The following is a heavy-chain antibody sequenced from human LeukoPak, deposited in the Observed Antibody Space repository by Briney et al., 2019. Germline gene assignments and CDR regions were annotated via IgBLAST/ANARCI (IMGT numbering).Heavy chain of an antibody. J-gene: IGHJ4*02. CDR2: ISSSSSYI. CDR3: AREKEGYYDILTGYYTTYYLDY. CDR1: GFTFSSYS. D-gene: IGHD3-9*01. V-gene: IGHV3-21*01. Sequence: AGGSLRLSCAASGFTFSSYSMNWVRQAPGKGLEWVSSISSSSSYIYYADSVKGRFTISRDNAKNSLYLQMNSLRAEDTAVYYCAREKEGYYDILTGYYTTYYLDYWGQGTLVTVSS.